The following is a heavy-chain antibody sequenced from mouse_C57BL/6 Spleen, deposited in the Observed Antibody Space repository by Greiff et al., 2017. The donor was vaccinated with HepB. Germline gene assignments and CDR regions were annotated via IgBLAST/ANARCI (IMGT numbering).Heavy chain of an antibody. V-gene: IGHV5-16*01. CDR2: INYDGSST. CDR1: GFTFSDYY. Sequence: EVKLVESEGGLVQPGSSMKLSCTASGFTFSDYYMAWVRQVPEKGLEWVANINYDGSSTYYLDSLTSRFIISRDNAKNILYLQMSSLKSEDTATYYCAREGYYLDYWGQGTTLTVSS. J-gene: IGHJ2*01. CDR3: AREGYYLDY.